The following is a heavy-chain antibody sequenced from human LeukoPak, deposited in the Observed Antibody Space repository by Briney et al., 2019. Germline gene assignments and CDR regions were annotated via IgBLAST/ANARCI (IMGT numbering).Heavy chain of an antibody. CDR2: INPSGGST. V-gene: IGHV1-46*02. Sequence: ASVKVSCKASGGSFNSYAISWVRQAPGQGLEWMGIINPSGGSTSYAQKFQGRVTMTRDTSTSTVYMELSSLRSEDTAVYYCASRGVGYSYGQDAFDIWGQGTMVTVSS. J-gene: IGHJ3*02. D-gene: IGHD5-18*01. CDR1: GGSFNSYA. CDR3: ASRGVGYSYGQDAFDI.